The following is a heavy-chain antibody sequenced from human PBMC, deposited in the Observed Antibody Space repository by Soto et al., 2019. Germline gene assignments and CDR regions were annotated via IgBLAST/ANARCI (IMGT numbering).Heavy chain of an antibody. Sequence: SETLSLTCAVSGYSISSGNYWAWIRQPPGRGLEWIGSLYHIGSTHYNTSLKSRVTISVDTSKNHFSLELSSVTAADTAIYYCKSSTSCYDESCVDVWGQGTMVTVSS. J-gene: IGHJ6*02. CDR2: LYHIGST. CDR1: GYSISSGNY. CDR3: KSSTSCYDESCVDV. V-gene: IGHV4-38-2*01. D-gene: IGHD2-2*01.